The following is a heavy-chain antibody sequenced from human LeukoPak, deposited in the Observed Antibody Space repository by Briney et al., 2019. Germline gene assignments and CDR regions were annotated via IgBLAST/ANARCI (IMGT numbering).Heavy chain of an antibody. CDR1: GFTFSSYG. J-gene: IGHJ4*02. Sequence: SLRLSCAASGFTFSSYGMHWVRQAPGKGLEWVAVIWYDGSNKYYADSVKGRFTISRDSSKNTLYLQMNSLRAEDTAVYYCARDEDYGGNTGSVDYWGQGTLVTVSS. D-gene: IGHD4-23*01. CDR3: ARDEDYGGNTGSVDY. CDR2: IWYDGSNK. V-gene: IGHV3-33*01.